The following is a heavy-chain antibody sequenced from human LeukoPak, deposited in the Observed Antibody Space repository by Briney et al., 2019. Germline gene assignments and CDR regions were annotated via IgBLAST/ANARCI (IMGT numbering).Heavy chain of an antibody. CDR1: GGSISSYY. CDR2: INHSGST. D-gene: IGHD2-2*01. CDR3: ARGMVGYCSSTSCREFDP. Sequence: PSETLSLTCTVSGGSISSYYWSWIRQPPGKGLEWIGEINHSGSTNYNPSLKSRVTMSVDTSKNQFSLKLSSVTAADTAMYYCARGMVGYCSSTSCREFDPWGQGTLVTVSS. V-gene: IGHV4-34*01. J-gene: IGHJ5*02.